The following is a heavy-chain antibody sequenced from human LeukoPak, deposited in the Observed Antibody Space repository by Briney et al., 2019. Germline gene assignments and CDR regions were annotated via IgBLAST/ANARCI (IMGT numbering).Heavy chain of an antibody. J-gene: IGHJ4*02. V-gene: IGHV3-74*01. CDR1: GFTFSSYW. Sequence: GGSLRLPCAASGFTFSSYWMHWVRHAPGKGPVWVARTNRDGSSTAYADSVKGRFTISKDNAKNTLYLLMNSLRAEDTAVYYCARDSVEWYIFDYWGQGTLVTVSS. D-gene: IGHD3-3*01. CDR3: ARDSVEWYIFDY. CDR2: TNRDGSST.